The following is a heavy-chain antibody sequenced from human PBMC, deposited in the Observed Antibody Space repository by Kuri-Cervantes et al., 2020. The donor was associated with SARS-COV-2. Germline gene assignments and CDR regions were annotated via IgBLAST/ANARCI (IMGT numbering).Heavy chain of an antibody. Sequence: SETLSLTCTVSGGSISSHYWSWIRQPPGKGLEWIGYIYYSGSTNYNPSLKSRVTISVDTSKNQFSLKLNSVTAADTAVYYCARVGIVGAPKGLFDYWGQGALVTVSS. CDR1: GGSISSHY. J-gene: IGHJ4*02. V-gene: IGHV4-59*11. CDR2: IYYSGST. CDR3: ARVGIVGAPKGLFDY. D-gene: IGHD1-26*01.